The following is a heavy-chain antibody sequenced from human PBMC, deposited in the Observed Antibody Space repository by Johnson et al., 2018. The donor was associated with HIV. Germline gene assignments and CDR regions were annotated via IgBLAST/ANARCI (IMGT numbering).Heavy chain of an antibody. CDR1: GFTFDDYA. CDR3: ARSVGYYDSSAYYYVDAFDI. CDR2: INWNGGST. D-gene: IGHD3-22*01. Sequence: VLLVESGGGLVQPDKSLRLSCAASGFTFDDYAMHWVRQPPGKGLEWVSRINWNGGSTGYADSLKGRFTISRYNAKNSLYLQMNSLRAEDTALYYCARSVGYYDSSAYYYVDAFDIWGQGTMVTVSS. V-gene: IGHV3-9*01. J-gene: IGHJ3*02.